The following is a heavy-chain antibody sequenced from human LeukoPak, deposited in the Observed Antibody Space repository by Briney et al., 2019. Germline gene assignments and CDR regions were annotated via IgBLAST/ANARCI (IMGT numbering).Heavy chain of an antibody. CDR3: TKGGHLDN. Sequence: GGSLRLSCAASGFTFSSYAMSWVRQAPGRGLEWVANINKDGSERNFVDSVKGRFTISRDNTKNSLYLQMNGLRADDTAVYYCTKGGHLDNWGQGTLVTVSS. J-gene: IGHJ4*02. D-gene: IGHD3-16*01. V-gene: IGHV3-7*01. CDR1: GFTFSSYA. CDR2: INKDGSER.